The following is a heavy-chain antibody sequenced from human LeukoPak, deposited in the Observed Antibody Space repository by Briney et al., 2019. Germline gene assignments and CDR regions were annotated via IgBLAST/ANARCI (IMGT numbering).Heavy chain of an antibody. Sequence: SGTLSLTCVVSGYSISNGYYWGWIRHPPGKGLEWIESIFHSGNTYYNPSLKSRVTMSVDTSKNQFSLRLTSVTAADTAAYYCARFRRGWYFDYWSQGTLVTVSS. D-gene: IGHD3-10*01. CDR2: IFHSGNT. V-gene: IGHV4-38-2*01. J-gene: IGHJ4*02. CDR3: ARFRRGWYFDY. CDR1: GYSISNGYY.